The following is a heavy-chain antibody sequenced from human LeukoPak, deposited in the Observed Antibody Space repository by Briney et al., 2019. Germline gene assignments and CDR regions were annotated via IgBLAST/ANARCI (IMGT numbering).Heavy chain of an antibody. V-gene: IGHV3-23*01. J-gene: IGHJ3*02. CDR2: ISGSGGST. CDR1: GFTVSNNY. Sequence: PGGSLRLSCAASGFTVSNNYMSWVRQAPGKKLEWVSAISGSGGSTYYADSVKGRFTISRDNSKNTLYLQMNSLRAEDTAVYYCAKVIGLGVVVPAAPSDAFDIWGQGTMVTVSS. CDR3: AKVIGLGVVVPAAPSDAFDI. D-gene: IGHD2-2*01.